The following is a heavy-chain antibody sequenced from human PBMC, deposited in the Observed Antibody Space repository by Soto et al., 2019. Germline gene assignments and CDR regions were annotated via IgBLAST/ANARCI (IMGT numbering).Heavy chain of an antibody. Sequence: GGSLRLSCAASGFTFSDAWMNWVRQAPGKGLEWVGRIKKKFDGGTTDYAAPVKGRFTISRDDSKSTLFLQLNSLKIEDTAVYYCATDKFGYSDGYFAYWGQGALVTVSS. J-gene: IGHJ4*02. CDR2: IKKKFDGGTT. CDR3: ATDKFGYSDGYFAY. CDR1: GFTFSDAW. V-gene: IGHV3-15*07. D-gene: IGHD5-18*01.